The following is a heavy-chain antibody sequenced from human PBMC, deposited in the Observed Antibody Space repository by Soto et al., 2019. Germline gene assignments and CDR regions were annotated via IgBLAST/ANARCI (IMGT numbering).Heavy chain of an antibody. V-gene: IGHV1-8*02. CDR3: AIIVLVPAAIRSPYFDY. D-gene: IGHD2-2*01. J-gene: IGHJ4*02. CDR2: MNPNSGNT. CDR1: GYTFTSYG. Sequence: GASVKVSCKASGYTFTSYGISWVRQAPGQGLEWMGWMNPNSGNTGYAQKFQGRVTMTRNTSISTAYMELSSLRSEDTAVYYCAIIVLVPAAIRSPYFDYWGQGTLVTVSS.